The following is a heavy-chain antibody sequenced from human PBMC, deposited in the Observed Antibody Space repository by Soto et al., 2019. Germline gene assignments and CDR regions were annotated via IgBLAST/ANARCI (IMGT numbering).Heavy chain of an antibody. D-gene: IGHD2-21*02. J-gene: IGHJ4*02. CDR3: AKDPVGVTRTFDF. CDR2: IIGSGGST. CDR1: GYTFSSYA. V-gene: IGHV3-23*01. Sequence: GGSLRLSCSASGYTFSSYAMSWVRQAPGKGLEWVSAIIGSGGSTHYADSVRGRFTISRDNSKNALYLQMNSLRAEDTAVYYCAKDPVGVTRTFDFWGQGTLVTVSS.